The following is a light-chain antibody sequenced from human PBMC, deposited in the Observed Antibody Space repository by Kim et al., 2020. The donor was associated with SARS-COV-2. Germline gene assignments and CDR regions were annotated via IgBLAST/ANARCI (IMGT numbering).Light chain of an antibody. CDR1: SLRSYF. CDR3: NSRDSSGDRYV. CDR2: GKN. Sequence: SSELTQDPAVSVALGQTVRITCQGDSLRSYFATWFQQKPGQAPMLLINGKNKRPSGVPDRFSASSSGNTASLTITGAQAEDEADYYCNSRDSSGDRYVFGSGTKVTVL. V-gene: IGLV3-19*01. J-gene: IGLJ1*01.